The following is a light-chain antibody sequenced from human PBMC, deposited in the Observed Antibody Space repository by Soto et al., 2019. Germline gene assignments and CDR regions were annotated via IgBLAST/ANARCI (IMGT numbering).Light chain of an antibody. CDR1: SSDVGGYNY. J-gene: IGLJ2*01. V-gene: IGLV2-14*01. Sequence: QSALTQPASVSGSPGQSITISCTGTSSDVGGYNYVSWYQQHPGKVPKLMIYEVSNRPSGVSNRFSGSKSGNMASLTISGLQAEDEADYYCNSYTSSSTLVFGGGTKLTVL. CDR3: NSYTSSSTLV. CDR2: EVS.